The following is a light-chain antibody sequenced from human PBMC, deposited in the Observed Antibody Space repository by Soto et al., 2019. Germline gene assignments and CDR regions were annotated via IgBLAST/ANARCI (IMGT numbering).Light chain of an antibody. CDR3: SSYTTTSPYV. CDR2: EVS. CDR1: SSDVGAYNY. V-gene: IGLV2-14*01. J-gene: IGLJ1*01. Sequence: QSVLTQPASVSGSPRQSITISCTGTSSDVGAYNYVSWYQQHPGKAPKLMIYEVSNRPSGVSNRFSGSKSGNTASLTISGLQAEDEADYYCSSYTTTSPYVFGTGTKLTVL.